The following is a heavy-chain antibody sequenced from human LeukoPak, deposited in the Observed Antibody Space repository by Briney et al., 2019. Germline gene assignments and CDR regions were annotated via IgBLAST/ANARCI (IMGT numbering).Heavy chain of an antibody. V-gene: IGHV3-23*01. Sequence: PEGSLRLSCAASGFTFSSYAMHWVRQAPGEGLEWVSTISGSADNTNYAEAVKGRFTISRDNSKNTMYLQMNSLRAEDTAVYYCAKQGFGCWGQETLVTVSS. J-gene: IGHJ4*02. CDR1: GFTFSSYA. CDR2: ISGSADNT. CDR3: AKQGFGC.